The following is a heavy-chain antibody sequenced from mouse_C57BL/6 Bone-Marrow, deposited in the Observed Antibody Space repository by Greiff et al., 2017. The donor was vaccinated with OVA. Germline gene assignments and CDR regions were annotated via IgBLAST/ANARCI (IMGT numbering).Heavy chain of an antibody. Sequence: EVKLMESGGGLVKPGGSLKLSCAASGFTFSSYAMSWVRQTPEKRLEWVATISDGGSYTYYPDNVKGRFTISRDHAKNNLYLQMSHLKSEDTAMYYCARATYAMDYWGQGTSVTVSS. CDR3: ARATYAMDY. J-gene: IGHJ4*01. V-gene: IGHV5-4*03. D-gene: IGHD4-1*02. CDR1: GFTFSSYA. CDR2: ISDGGSYT.